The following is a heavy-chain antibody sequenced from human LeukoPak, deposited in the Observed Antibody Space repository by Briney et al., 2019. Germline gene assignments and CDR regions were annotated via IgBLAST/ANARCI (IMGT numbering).Heavy chain of an antibody. CDR2: IRRKAHGGTT. D-gene: IGHD3-22*01. V-gene: IGHV3-49*04. CDR1: GFTFGDYA. J-gene: IGHJ4*02. CDR3: TRVTYYYDNSGYFHFDS. Sequence: GGSLRLSCTTSGFTFGDYAMSWVRQAPGKGLEWVSFIRRKAHGGTTEYAASVKGRFSSSRDDSKSIAYLQMNSLKTEGTAVYFCTRVTYYYDNSGYFHFDSWGQGSLVTVSS.